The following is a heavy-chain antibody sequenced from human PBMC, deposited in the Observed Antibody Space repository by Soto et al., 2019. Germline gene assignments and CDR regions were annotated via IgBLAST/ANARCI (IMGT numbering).Heavy chain of an antibody. Sequence: QITLKESGPTVVKPTETLTLTCTFSGFSLTTSGMGVGWVRQSPGKAPEWLALIYWDDDKRYSTSLKSRLTLTKDTSKNQVVLTMANVYPADTATYYCAHRVLRTVFGLVTTTAIYFDFWGQGTPVVVSS. J-gene: IGHJ4*02. CDR1: GFSLTTSGMG. V-gene: IGHV2-5*02. CDR2: IYWDDDK. D-gene: IGHD3-3*01. CDR3: AHRVLRTVFGLVTTTAIYFDF.